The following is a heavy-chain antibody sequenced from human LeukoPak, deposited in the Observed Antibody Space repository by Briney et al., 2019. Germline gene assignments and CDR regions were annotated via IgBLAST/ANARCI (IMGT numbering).Heavy chain of an antibody. V-gene: IGHV1-69*13. CDR2: IIPIFGTA. CDR1: GGTFSSYA. D-gene: IGHD3-3*01. J-gene: IGHJ6*03. Sequence: GASVKVSCKASGGTFSSYAISWVRQAPGQGLEWMGGIIPIFGTANYAQKFQGRVTITADESTSTAYMELSSLRSEDTAVYYCARDFGVAPYDYYYMDVWGKGTTVTVSS. CDR3: ARDFGVAPYDYYYMDV.